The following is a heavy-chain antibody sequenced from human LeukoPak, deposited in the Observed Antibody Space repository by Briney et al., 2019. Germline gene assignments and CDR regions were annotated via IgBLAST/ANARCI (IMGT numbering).Heavy chain of an antibody. CDR2: IYYSGST. Sequence: SETLSLTCTVSGGSISSSRYYWGWIRQPPGKGLEWIGSIYYSGSTYYNPSLKSRVTISVDTSKNQFSLKLSSVTAAGTAVYYCARRPFDSSGYFDWGQGTLVTVSS. D-gene: IGHD3-22*01. CDR1: GGSISSSRYY. CDR3: ARRPFDSSGYFD. V-gene: IGHV4-39*01. J-gene: IGHJ4*02.